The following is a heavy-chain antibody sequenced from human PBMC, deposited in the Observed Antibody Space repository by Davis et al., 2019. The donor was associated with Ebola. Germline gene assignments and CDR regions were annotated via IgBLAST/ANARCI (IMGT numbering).Heavy chain of an antibody. Sequence: ASVKVSCKASGYTFTSYGISWVRQAPGQGLEWMGWISAYNGNTNYAQKLQGRVTMTEDTSTDTAYMELSSLRSEDTAVYYCATTSPRDDFWSGPLDVWGKGTTVTVSS. V-gene: IGHV1-18*04. D-gene: IGHD3-3*01. CDR1: GYTFTSYG. J-gene: IGHJ6*04. CDR3: ATTSPRDDFWSGPLDV. CDR2: ISAYNGNT.